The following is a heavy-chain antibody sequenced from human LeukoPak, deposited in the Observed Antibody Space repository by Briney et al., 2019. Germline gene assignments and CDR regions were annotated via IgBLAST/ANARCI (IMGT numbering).Heavy chain of an antibody. CDR2: IFSGNCIN. CDR1: VFTFIDYT. Sequence: PVGSPRLSCAASVFTFIDYTANWVPQALGKGLEWVSNIFSGNCINNYPHSVEGRFTISRDNDKNLVFLQMNSQRDDDTAVYNCAILVLSNYGLDVWGLGTTVSDSS. D-gene: IGHD2/OR15-2a*01. J-gene: IGHJ6*02. V-gene: IGHV3-48*02. CDR3: AILVLSNYGLDV.